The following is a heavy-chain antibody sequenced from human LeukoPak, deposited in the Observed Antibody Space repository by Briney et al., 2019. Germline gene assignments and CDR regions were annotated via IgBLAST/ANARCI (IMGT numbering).Heavy chain of an antibody. CDR1: GGTFSSYA. CDR2: INPNSGGT. J-gene: IGHJ4*02. V-gene: IGHV1-2*02. Sequence: ASVKVSCKASGGTFSSYAISWVRQAPGQGLEWMGWINPNSGGTNYAQKFQGRVTVTRDTSISTAYMELSRLRSDDTAVYYCARENGGSWGQGTLVTVSS. CDR3: ARENGGS. D-gene: IGHD4-23*01.